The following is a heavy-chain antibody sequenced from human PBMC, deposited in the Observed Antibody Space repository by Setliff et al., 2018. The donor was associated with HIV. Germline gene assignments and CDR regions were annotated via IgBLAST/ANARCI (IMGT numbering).Heavy chain of an antibody. CDR2: VYYTGST. V-gene: IGHV4-59*01. Sequence: PSETLSLTCTVSSDSIRFYYWTWIRQPPGKGLEWIGNVYYTGSTNYNPSLKSRITISIDTSKSQFSLKLTSVAAADTAVYYCARVQMAYAAFDVWGQGTMVTVSS. CDR1: SDSIRFYY. D-gene: IGHD4-17*01. CDR3: ARVQMAYAAFDV. J-gene: IGHJ3*01.